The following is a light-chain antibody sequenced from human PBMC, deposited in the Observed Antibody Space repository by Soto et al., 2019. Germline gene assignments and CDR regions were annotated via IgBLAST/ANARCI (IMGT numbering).Light chain of an antibody. J-gene: IGKJ1*01. CDR2: GAS. V-gene: IGKV3-20*01. Sequence: EIVLTQSPGTLSLSPGERATLSCRTSQSVSSSYLAWYQQKPGQAPRLLIYGASTRATGIPDRFSGSGSGTDFTLTISRLEPEDFAVYYCQQYGTSCWTFGQGTKVAIK. CDR3: QQYGTSCWT. CDR1: QSVSSSY.